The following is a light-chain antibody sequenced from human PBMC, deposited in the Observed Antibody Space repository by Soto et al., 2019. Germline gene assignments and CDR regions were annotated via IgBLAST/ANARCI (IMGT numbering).Light chain of an antibody. CDR2: NNN. J-gene: IGLJ1*01. V-gene: IGLV1-47*02. CDR1: SSNIGSNY. CDR3: SSWDGSLSGYV. Sequence: QSFPTQPPSASGTPGRGVTISCSGSSSNIGSNYVYWYQQLPGTAPKLLIYNNNQRPSGVPDRFSASKSGTSASLAIRGLRSDDEADYYCSSWDGSLSGYVFGAGTKVTVL.